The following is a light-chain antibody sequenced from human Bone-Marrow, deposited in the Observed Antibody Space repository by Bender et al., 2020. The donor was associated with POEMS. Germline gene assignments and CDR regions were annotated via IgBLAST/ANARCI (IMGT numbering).Light chain of an antibody. V-gene: IGLV2-23*01. CDR2: EGT. Sequence: QSALTQPASVSGSPGQSITISCTATNSDVGNYNLVSWYQQHPGKAPIVIVYEGTKRPSGISIRFSGSKSANTASLTISGLLAEDEAVYYCCSYARTTTSYVFGTGTKVTVL. J-gene: IGLJ1*01. CDR3: CSYARTTTSYV. CDR1: NSDVGNYNL.